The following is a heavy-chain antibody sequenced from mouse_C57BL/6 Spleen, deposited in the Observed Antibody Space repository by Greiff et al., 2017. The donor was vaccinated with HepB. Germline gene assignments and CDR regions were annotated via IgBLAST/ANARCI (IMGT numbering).Heavy chain of an antibody. CDR1: GYSITSGYY. J-gene: IGHJ2*01. Sequence: EPGPGLVKPSQSLTLSCSVTGYSITSGYYRNWIRQFPGNKLEWMGYISYDGSNNYNPSFKNRITITRDTSNNPFFLKLNSVTTEDSATYYCARSYDGYLDYWGQGTTLTVSS. V-gene: IGHV3-6*01. CDR2: ISYDGSN. CDR3: ARSYDGYLDY. D-gene: IGHD2-3*01.